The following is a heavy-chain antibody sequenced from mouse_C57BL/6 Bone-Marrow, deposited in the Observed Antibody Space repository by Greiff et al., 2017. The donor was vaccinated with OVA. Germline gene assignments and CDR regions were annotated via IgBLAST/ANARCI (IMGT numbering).Heavy chain of an antibody. Sequence: VQLQQPGAELVKPGASVKVSCKASGYTFTSYWMHWVKQRPGQGLEWIGRLHPSDSDTNYNQKFKGKATLTVDKSSSTAYMQLSSLTSEDSAVYYCAIDLHYYGSSRYYFDYWGQGTTLTVSS. CDR3: AIDLHYYGSSRYYFDY. J-gene: IGHJ2*01. CDR2: LHPSDSDT. D-gene: IGHD1-1*01. V-gene: IGHV1-74*01. CDR1: GYTFTSYW.